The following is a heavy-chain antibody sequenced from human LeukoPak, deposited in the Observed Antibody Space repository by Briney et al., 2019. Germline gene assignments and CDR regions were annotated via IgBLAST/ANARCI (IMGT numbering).Heavy chain of an antibody. J-gene: IGHJ4*02. D-gene: IGHD2-15*01. CDR3: AKDRPRRSVVVVGHGDY. CDR1: GFTFSTYN. V-gene: IGHV3-48*02. Sequence: GGSLRLSCAASGFTFSTYNMNWVRQAPGKGLEWGSYISSSGSTIYYGDCVKVRFTISRDNATTSLYLQMNSLRDEDTAVYYCAKDRPRRSVVVVGHGDYWGQGTLVTVSS. CDR2: ISSSGSTI.